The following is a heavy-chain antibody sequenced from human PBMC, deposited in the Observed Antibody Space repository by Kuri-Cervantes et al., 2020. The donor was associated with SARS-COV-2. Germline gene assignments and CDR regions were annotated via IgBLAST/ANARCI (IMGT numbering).Heavy chain of an antibody. CDR2: INHSGST. Sequence: SETLSLTCAVYGGSFSGYYWSWIRQPPGKGLEWIGEINHSGSTNYNPSLKSRVTVSVDTSKNQFSLKLSSVTAADTAVYYCARLGAFDIWGQGTMVTVSS. V-gene: IGHV4-34*01. CDR3: ARLGAFDI. CDR1: GGSFSGYY. J-gene: IGHJ3*02.